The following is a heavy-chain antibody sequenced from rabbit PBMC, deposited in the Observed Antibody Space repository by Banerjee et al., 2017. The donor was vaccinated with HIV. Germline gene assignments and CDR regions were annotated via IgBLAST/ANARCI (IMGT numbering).Heavy chain of an antibody. D-gene: IGHD4-1*01. V-gene: IGHV1S40*01. CDR1: GFSLSSYN. CDR3: AREDISVWGFNL. CDR2: IYTGSSGST. J-gene: IGHJ4*01. Sequence: SGGDLVKPGASLTLTCTASGFSLSSYNIQWVRQAPGKGLEWIACIYTGSSGSTYYASWAKGRFTISKTSSTTVTLQMTSLTAADTATYFCAREDISVWGFNLWGQGTLVTVS.